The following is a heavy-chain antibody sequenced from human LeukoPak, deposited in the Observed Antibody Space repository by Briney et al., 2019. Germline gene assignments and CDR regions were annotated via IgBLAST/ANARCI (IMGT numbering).Heavy chain of an antibody. D-gene: IGHD4-17*01. Sequence: PGGSLRLSCAASGFTFSSYWMTWVRQAPGEGLEWVANIKLDGSEKYYVDSVKGRFTISRDNAKNTLYLQMNSLRAEDTAVYYCARGRYYLDSWGQGTLVTVSS. V-gene: IGHV3-7*02. CDR2: IKLDGSEK. J-gene: IGHJ4*02. CDR3: ARGRYYLDS. CDR1: GFTFSSYW.